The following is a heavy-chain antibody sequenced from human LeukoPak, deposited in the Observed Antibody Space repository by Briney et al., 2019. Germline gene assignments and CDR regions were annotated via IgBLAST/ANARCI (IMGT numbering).Heavy chain of an antibody. CDR3: ARHQAVGIAAAGLWYFDL. D-gene: IGHD6-13*01. J-gene: IGHJ2*01. CDR1: GGSISSYY. CDR2: IYTSGST. Sequence: PSETLSLTCTVSGGSISSYYWSWIRQPQGKGLEWIGYIYTSGSTNYNPSLKSRVTISVDTSKNQFSLKLSSVTAADTAVYYCARHQAVGIAAAGLWYFDLWGRGTLVTVSS. V-gene: IGHV4-4*09.